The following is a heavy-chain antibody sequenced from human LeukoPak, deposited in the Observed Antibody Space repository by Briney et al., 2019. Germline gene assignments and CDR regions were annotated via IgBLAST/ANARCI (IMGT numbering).Heavy chain of an antibody. D-gene: IGHD3-3*01. CDR3: AKGLSIFGVVILPFDY. CDR1: GFTFSSYS. Sequence: GGSLRLSCAASGFTFSSYSMNWVRQAPGKGLEWVSCISTSSSYIYYADSVKGRFTTSRDNAKNSLYLQMNSLRAEDTAVYYCAKGLSIFGVVILPFDYWGQGTLVTVSS. J-gene: IGHJ4*02. CDR2: ISTSSSYI. V-gene: IGHV3-21*04.